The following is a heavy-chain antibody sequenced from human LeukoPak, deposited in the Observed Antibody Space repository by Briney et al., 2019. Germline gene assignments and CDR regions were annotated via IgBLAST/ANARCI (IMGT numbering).Heavy chain of an antibody. D-gene: IGHD2-2*01. J-gene: IGHJ3*01. Sequence: PGGSLRLSCAASGFTFGNSWVHWVRQAPGKGLVWVSLIDAGGSLATYADSVKGRFTISRDNAKSTLSLQMNSLTIEDTAVCYCLVVVEPADSDGFDVWGQGTMITVSS. CDR2: IDAGGSLA. CDR3: LVVVEPADSDGFDV. CDR1: GFTFGNSW. V-gene: IGHV3-74*01.